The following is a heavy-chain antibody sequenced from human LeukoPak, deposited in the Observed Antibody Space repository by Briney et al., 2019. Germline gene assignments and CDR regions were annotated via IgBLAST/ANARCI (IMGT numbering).Heavy chain of an antibody. CDR2: ITDSGSAI. J-gene: IGHJ6*02. CDR1: GFTFSSYE. CDR3: ARDGQRNYFYGMDV. D-gene: IGHD5-24*01. V-gene: IGHV3-48*03. Sequence: GALRLSCAASGFTFSSYEMNWVRQAPGKGLEWVSYITDSGSAIYYADSVKGRFTISRDNTKNSLYLQMNSLRAEDTAVYFCARDGQRNYFYGMDVWGQGTTVTVSS.